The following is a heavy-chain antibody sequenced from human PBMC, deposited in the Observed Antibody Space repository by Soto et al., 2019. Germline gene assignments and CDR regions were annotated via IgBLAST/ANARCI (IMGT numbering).Heavy chain of an antibody. V-gene: IGHV1-2*04. CDR2: INPNSGGT. CDR3: ARTYCSGGSCYQGPAFDI. CDR1: GYTFTSYG. J-gene: IGHJ3*02. Sequence: GASVKVSCKASGYTFTSYGISWVRQAPGQGLEWMGWINPNSGGTNYAQKFQGWVTMTRDTSISTAYMELSRLRSDDTAVYYCARTYCSGGSCYQGPAFDIWGQGTMVTVSS. D-gene: IGHD2-15*01.